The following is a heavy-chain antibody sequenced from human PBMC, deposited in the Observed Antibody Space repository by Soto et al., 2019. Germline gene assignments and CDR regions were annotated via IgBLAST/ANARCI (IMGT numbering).Heavy chain of an antibody. Sequence: PGGSLRLSCAAAGFTFRSYGMHWVRQAPGKGLEWVAVIWYDGSNKYYADSVKGRFTISRDISTNTLYLQMNSLRAEDTAVYYCARKVGVQYYYGMDVWGQGTTVTVSS. V-gene: IGHV3-33*01. D-gene: IGHD1-26*01. J-gene: IGHJ6*02. CDR2: IWYDGSNK. CDR3: ARKVGVQYYYGMDV. CDR1: GFTFRSYG.